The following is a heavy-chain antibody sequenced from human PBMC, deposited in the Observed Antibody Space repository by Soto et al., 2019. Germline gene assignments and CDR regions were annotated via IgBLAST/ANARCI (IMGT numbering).Heavy chain of an antibody. J-gene: IGHJ4*02. Sequence: QVQLVQSGAEVKKPGASVRVSCKASGYTFTAYAMDWVRQTPGQRLELVGWINVGTGDTEYSQQFQGRVNITRDTSARTLYMELSSLRSEDTAVYYCARDVDTSMSAPLDYWGQGSLVTVSS. CDR3: ARDVDTSMSAPLDY. V-gene: IGHV1-3*01. CDR2: INVGTGDT. D-gene: IGHD5-18*01. CDR1: GYTFTAYA.